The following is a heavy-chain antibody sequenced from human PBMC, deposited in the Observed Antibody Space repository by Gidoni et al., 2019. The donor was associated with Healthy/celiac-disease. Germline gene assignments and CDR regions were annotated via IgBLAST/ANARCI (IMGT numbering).Heavy chain of an antibody. Sequence: EVQLVESGGGLVKPGGSLRLSCAASGFTFSSYSMNSVRQAQGKGLEWVSSSSSSSSYIYYADSVKGRFTISRDNAKNSLYLQMNSLRAEDTAVYYCARDPPYSSSWYPLDQPRGAVVDYWGQGTLVTVSS. V-gene: IGHV3-21*01. CDR2: SSSSSSYI. J-gene: IGHJ4*02. CDR3: ARDPPYSSSWYPLDQPRGAVVDY. D-gene: IGHD6-13*01. CDR1: GFTFSSYS.